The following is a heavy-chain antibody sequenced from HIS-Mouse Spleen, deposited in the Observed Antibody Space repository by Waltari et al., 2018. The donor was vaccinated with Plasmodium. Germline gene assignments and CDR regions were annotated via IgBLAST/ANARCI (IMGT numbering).Heavy chain of an antibody. CDR1: GGFFSGYY. V-gene: IGHV4-34*01. Sequence: VQLQQRGAALLMPSETLSLTCAVYGGFFSGYYWSGIRQPPWKGMEWIGEINHSGSTNYNPSLKSRVTISVDTSKSQFSLKLSFVTAADTAVYYCARLVVVASKDSYWGQ. J-gene: IGHJ4*02. D-gene: IGHD2-15*01. CDR2: INHSGST. CDR3: ARLVVVASKDSY.